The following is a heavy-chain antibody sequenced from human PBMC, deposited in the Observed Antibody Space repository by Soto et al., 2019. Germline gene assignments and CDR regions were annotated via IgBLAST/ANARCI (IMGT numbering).Heavy chain of an antibody. J-gene: IGHJ4*02. CDR3: VRGASLNFDY. Sequence: EVLLVESGGGVLRPGGSLRLSCAASGFIFDDYGMSWARQAPGKGLEWVSGVNWNGGSTGYADSVKGRFTISRDNAKISLFLQMNSLRVEDTAFYYCVRGASLNFDYWGQGTLVTVSS. CDR1: GFIFDDYG. V-gene: IGHV3-20*04. D-gene: IGHD1-26*01. CDR2: VNWNGGST.